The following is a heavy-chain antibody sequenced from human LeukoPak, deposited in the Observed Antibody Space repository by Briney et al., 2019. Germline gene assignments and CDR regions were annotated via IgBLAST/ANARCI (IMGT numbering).Heavy chain of an antibody. V-gene: IGHV3-48*03. Sequence: GGSLRLSCAASGFTFSSYEMNWVRQAPGKGLEWVSYISSSGSTLYYADSVKGRFTISRDNAKNSLYLQMNSLRAEDTAVYYCARDRMAIVVVTANTYYYYGMDVWGQGTTVTVSS. D-gene: IGHD2-21*02. CDR1: GFTFSSYE. J-gene: IGHJ6*02. CDR2: ISSSGSTL. CDR3: ARDRMAIVVVTANTYYYYGMDV.